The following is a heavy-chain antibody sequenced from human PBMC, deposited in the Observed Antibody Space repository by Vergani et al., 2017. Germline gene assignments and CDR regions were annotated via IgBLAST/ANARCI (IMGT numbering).Heavy chain of an antibody. CDR1: GFTFSSYS. V-gene: IGHV3-21*01. CDR2: ISSSSSYI. CDR3: ARGARAMVYAMFWFDH. J-gene: IGHJ5*02. D-gene: IGHD2-8*01. Sequence: EVQLVESGGGLVKPGGSLRLSCAASGFTFSSYSMNWVRQAPGKGLEWVSSISSSSSYIYYADSVKGRFTISRDNAKNSLYLQMNSLRAEDTAVYYCARGARAMVYAMFWFDHWGQGTLVTVSS.